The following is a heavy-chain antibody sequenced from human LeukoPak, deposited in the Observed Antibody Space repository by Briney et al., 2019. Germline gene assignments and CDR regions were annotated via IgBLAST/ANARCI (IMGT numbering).Heavy chain of an antibody. V-gene: IGHV1-8*01. CDR2: INPNSGKT. D-gene: IGHD2-15*01. J-gene: IGHJ3*02. Sequence: ASVKVSCKASGYTFTSYDINWLRQATAQGLEWMGWINPNSGKTGYAQKFQGRVTMTRNTSISTAYMELSSLRSEDTAVYYCARGPGIGYWAEEATAFDIWGQGTMVTVSS. CDR3: ARGPGIGYWAEEATAFDI. CDR1: GYTFTSYD.